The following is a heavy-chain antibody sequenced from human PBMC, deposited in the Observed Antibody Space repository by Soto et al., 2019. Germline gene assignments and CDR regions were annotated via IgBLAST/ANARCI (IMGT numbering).Heavy chain of an antibody. Sequence: GASVKVSCKVSGYTLTELSMHWVRQAPGKGLEWMGGFDPEDGETIYAQKFQGRVTMTEDTSTDTAYMELSSLRSEDTAVYYCATWIRGFCSSTSCYTGLYYYSMDVWGQGTTVTVSS. CDR3: ATWIRGFCSSTSCYTGLYYYSMDV. J-gene: IGHJ6*02. CDR2: FDPEDGET. V-gene: IGHV1-24*01. D-gene: IGHD2-2*02. CDR1: GYTLTELS.